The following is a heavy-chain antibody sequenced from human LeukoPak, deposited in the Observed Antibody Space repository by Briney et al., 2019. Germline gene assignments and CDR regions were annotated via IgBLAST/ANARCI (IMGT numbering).Heavy chain of an antibody. CDR2: ISAYNGNK. D-gene: IGHD3-16*01. CDR1: GYTFISYG. J-gene: IGHJ4*02. Sequence: ASVKVTCKASGYTFISYGITWVRPAPGQGLEWMGWISAYNGNKNYVQKLKGRVTMTTDTSTNTAYMELRSLRSDDTAVYYCARLGAVATHFDYWGQGTLVTVSS. CDR3: ARLGAVATHFDY. V-gene: IGHV1-18*01.